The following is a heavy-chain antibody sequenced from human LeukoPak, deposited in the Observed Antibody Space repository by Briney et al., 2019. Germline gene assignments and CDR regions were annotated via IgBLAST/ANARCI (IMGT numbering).Heavy chain of an antibody. V-gene: IGHV1-2*02. CDR1: GYTFTGYY. Sequence: GASVKVSCKASGYTFTGYYMHWVRQAPGQGLEWMGWINPNSGGTNYAQKFQGRVTMTRDTSISTAYMELSRLRSDDTAVYYCARAVAGTHWVFDPWGQGTLLTVSS. CDR3: ARAVAGTHWVFDP. CDR2: INPNSGGT. D-gene: IGHD6-19*01. J-gene: IGHJ5*02.